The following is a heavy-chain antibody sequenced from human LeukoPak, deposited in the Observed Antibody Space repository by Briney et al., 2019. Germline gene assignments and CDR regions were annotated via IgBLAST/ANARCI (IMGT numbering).Heavy chain of an antibody. V-gene: IGHV3-20*04. CDR1: GFTFDDYG. CDR3: ARARDYSGSGSYSDAFDI. CDR2: SNWNGGST. D-gene: IGHD3-10*01. J-gene: IGHJ3*02. Sequence: PGGSLRLSCAASGFTFDDYGMSWVRQVPGKGLEWVSGSNWNGGSTGYADSVKGRFSISRDNAKKSLYLQMNSQRAEDTALYYCARARDYSGSGSYSDAFDIWGQGTMVTVSS.